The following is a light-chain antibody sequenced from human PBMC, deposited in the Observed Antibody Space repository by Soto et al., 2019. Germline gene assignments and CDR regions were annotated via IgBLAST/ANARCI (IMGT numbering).Light chain of an antibody. CDR1: QGINSY. CDR3: QQYENLPT. V-gene: IGKV1-27*01. CDR2: SAS. Sequence: IPLTQSPSSLSASVGDRGTITCRVSQGINSYSNWYRQKPGTVPKLLIYSASNLQSGVPSRFSGSGSGTDFTLTISSLQPEDVATYYCQQYENLPTFGQGTRLEIK. J-gene: IGKJ5*01.